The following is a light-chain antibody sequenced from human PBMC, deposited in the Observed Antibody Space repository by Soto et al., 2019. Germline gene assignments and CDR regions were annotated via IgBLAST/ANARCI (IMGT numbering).Light chain of an antibody. CDR1: QSVSSNY. J-gene: IGKJ1*01. Sequence: EIVLTQSPGTLSLSPGERATLSCRASQSVSSNYLAWYQQKRGQAPRLLIYGASSRATGIPTRFSGSGSGTDFTLTISSLQSEDFAVYYCQHYNNWPRTFGQGTKVEIK. V-gene: IGKV3-20*01. CDR2: GAS. CDR3: QHYNNWPRT.